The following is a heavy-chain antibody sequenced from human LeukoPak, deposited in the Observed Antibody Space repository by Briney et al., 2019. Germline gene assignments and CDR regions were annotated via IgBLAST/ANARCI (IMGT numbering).Heavy chain of an antibody. V-gene: IGHV1-2*04. D-gene: IGHD6-6*01. CDR2: INPNTGDA. CDR3: ARGRKLSRKQLVLLVEGNYFDY. J-gene: IGHJ4*02. Sequence: ASVKASCKASGYTFTDYYLHWVRQAPGQGLEWVGWINPNTGDADSAPRFQGWVTMTRDTSISTAYMELSRLKSDDTAVYFCARGRKLSRKQLVLLVEGNYFDYWGQGTLVTVSS. CDR1: GYTFTDYY.